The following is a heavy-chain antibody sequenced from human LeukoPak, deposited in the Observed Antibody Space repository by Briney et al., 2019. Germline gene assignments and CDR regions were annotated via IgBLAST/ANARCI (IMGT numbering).Heavy chain of an antibody. Sequence: PGGSLRLSCAASGFTFSSYGMHWVRQAPGKGLEWVAVISYDGSNKYYADSVKGRFTISKNSAKNSLYLQMNTLRVEDTAMYYCASLDTAKQPLANHWGQGTLVTVSS. CDR1: GFTFSSYG. CDR2: ISYDGSNK. J-gene: IGHJ5*02. V-gene: IGHV3-30*03. D-gene: IGHD5-18*01. CDR3: ASLDTAKQPLANH.